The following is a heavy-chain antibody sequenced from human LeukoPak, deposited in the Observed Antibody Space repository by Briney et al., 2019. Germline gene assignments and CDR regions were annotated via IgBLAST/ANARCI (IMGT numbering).Heavy chain of an antibody. Sequence: GRSLRLSCAASGFTFDDYAMHWVRQAPGKGLEWVSGISWNSGSIGYADSVKGRFTISRDNAKNSLYLQMNSLRAEDTALYYCAKDMAPYSSSFDYWGQGTLVTVSS. CDR1: GFTFDDYA. CDR2: ISWNSGSI. V-gene: IGHV3-9*01. CDR3: AKDMAPYSSSFDY. D-gene: IGHD6-19*01. J-gene: IGHJ4*02.